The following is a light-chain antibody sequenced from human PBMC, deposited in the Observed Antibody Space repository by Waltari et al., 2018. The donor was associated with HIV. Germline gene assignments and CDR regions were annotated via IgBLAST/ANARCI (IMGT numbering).Light chain of an antibody. Sequence: SYELTQPPSVSVYPGQTATITCSGDKLGDKYVCWYQQKPGQSPVLVIYRDTKRPSGIPERFSGSNSGNTATLTISGTQAMDEGDFYCQVWDSNTEIVFGGGTKLTVL. CDR3: QVWDSNTEIV. V-gene: IGLV3-1*01. J-gene: IGLJ2*01. CDR2: RDT. CDR1: KLGDKY.